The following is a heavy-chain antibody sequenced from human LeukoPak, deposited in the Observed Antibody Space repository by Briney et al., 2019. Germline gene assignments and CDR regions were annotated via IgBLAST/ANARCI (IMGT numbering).Heavy chain of an antibody. CDR3: AKGGSSIAGWFDP. D-gene: IGHD1-26*01. J-gene: IGHJ5*02. CDR1: GFTFSSYG. V-gene: IGHV3-33*06. CDR2: VWYDGNNK. Sequence: GGSLRLSCAASGFTFSSYGMHWVRQAPGKGLVWVAIVWYDGNNKYYADSVKGRFTISRDNSKNTVYLQMNSLRAEDTALYYCAKGGSSIAGWFDPWGQGTLVTVSS.